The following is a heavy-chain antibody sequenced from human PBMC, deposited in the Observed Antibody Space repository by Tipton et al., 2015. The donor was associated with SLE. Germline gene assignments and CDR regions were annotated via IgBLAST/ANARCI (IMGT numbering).Heavy chain of an antibody. J-gene: IGHJ4*02. CDR2: IYYSGTT. Sequence: NLSLTCTVSGDSIISSYWSWIRQPPGKGLEWIGYIYYSGTTNYNPSLKSRATISVDTSKNQVSLKLSSVTAADTAVYYCASARDHWLVYDYWGQGTLVTVSS. CDR1: GDSIISSY. CDR3: ASARDHWLVYDY. V-gene: IGHV4-59*01. D-gene: IGHD6-19*01.